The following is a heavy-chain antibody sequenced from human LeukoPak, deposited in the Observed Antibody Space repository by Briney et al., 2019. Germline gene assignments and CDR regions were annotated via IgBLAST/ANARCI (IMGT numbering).Heavy chain of an antibody. V-gene: IGHV1-24*01. Sequence: ASVKVSCKVSGYTLTELSMHWVRQAPGKGLEWMGGFDPEDGETIYAQKFQGRVTMTEDTSTDTAYMELSSLRSEDTAVYYCATGRYGQHYMDVWGKGTTVTVSS. CDR2: FDPEDGET. J-gene: IGHJ6*03. CDR3: ATGRYGQHYMDV. D-gene: IGHD2-2*01. CDR1: GYTLTELS.